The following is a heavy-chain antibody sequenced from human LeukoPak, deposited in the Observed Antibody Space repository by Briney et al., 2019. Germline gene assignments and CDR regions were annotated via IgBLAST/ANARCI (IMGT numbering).Heavy chain of an antibody. CDR3: ARDGAYSSPMRRVQSGYYYYYMDV. CDR1: GGSISSYY. Sequence: PSETLSLTCTVSGGSISSYYWSWIRQPPGKGLQWIGYIYYSGSTNYNPSLKSRVTISVDTSKNQFSLKLSSVTAADTAVYYCARDGAYSSPMRRVQSGYYYYYMDVWGKGTTVTVSS. J-gene: IGHJ6*03. CDR2: IYYSGST. V-gene: IGHV4-59*01. D-gene: IGHD6-13*01.